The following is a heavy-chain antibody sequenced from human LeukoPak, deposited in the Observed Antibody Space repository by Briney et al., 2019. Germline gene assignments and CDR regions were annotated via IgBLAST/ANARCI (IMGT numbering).Heavy chain of an antibody. CDR1: GFTFSSYE. CDR2: ISSSGSTI. Sequence: GESLKISCAASGFTFSSYEMNWVRQAPGKGLEWVSYISSSGSTIYYADSVKGRFTISRDNAKNSLYLQMNSLRAEDTAVYYCARVGDYALHYYYYMDVWGKGTTVTVSS. D-gene: IGHD4-17*01. V-gene: IGHV3-48*03. CDR3: ARVGDYALHYYYYMDV. J-gene: IGHJ6*03.